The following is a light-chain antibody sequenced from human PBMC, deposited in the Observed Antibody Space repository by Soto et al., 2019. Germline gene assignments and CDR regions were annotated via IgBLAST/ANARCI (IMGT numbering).Light chain of an antibody. V-gene: IGKV1-39*01. Sequence: DIQMTQSPSSLSASVGDRVTITCRASQSISSYLNWYQQKPGKAPKLLIYAASSLQSGVPSRFSASGSGTDFTLPISSLQPEDFATYYCQQSYSTPYTFGQGPSWRSN. J-gene: IGKJ2*01. CDR2: AAS. CDR3: QQSYSTPYT. CDR1: QSISSY.